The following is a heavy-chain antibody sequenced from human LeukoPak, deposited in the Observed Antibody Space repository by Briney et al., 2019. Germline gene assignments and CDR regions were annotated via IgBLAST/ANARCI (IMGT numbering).Heavy chain of an antibody. D-gene: IGHD2-2*01. CDR3: ARRYCSSTSCHYFDY. J-gene: IGHJ4*02. CDR2: INAGNGNT. CDR1: GYTFTTYA. V-gene: IGHV1-3*01. Sequence: GASVKVSCKASGYTFTTYAMHWVRQAPGQRLEWMGWINAGNGNTKYSQKFRGRVTITRDTSASKAYMELSSLRSEDTAVYYCARRYCSSTSCHYFDYWGQGTLVTVSS.